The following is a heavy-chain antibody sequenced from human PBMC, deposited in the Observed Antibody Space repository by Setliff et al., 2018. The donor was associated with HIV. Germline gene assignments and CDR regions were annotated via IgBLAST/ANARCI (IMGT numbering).Heavy chain of an antibody. CDR1: GGSISRSSYY. J-gene: IGHJ4*02. V-gene: IGHV4-39*07. CDR2: IFYSGHT. Sequence: SETLSLTCTVSGGSISRSSYYWAWIRQTPGKGLEWIGNIFYSGHTFYNPSLRSRVTISVDTSKNQFSLKLSSVTAADTAVYYCARGVAAAGLWGQGTLVTSP. CDR3: ARGVAAAGL. D-gene: IGHD6-13*01.